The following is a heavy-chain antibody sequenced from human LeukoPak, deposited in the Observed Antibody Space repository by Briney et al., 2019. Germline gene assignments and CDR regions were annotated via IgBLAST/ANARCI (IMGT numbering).Heavy chain of an antibody. Sequence: SETLSLTCAVYGGSFSGYYWSWVRQPPGRGLEWIGEINHSGSTNYNPSLKSRVTISVDTSRNQFSLKLSSVTGADTAVYYCARSGSYDSSGYYDYWGQGTLVTVSS. J-gene: IGHJ4*02. D-gene: IGHD3-22*01. CDR2: INHSGST. CDR1: GGSFSGYY. V-gene: IGHV4-34*01. CDR3: ARSGSYDSSGYYDY.